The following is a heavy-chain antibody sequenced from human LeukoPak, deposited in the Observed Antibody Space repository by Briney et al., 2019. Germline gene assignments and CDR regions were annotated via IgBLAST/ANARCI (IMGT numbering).Heavy chain of an antibody. CDR3: ARGGRADYDILTGHATHYYYCGMDV. CDR2: IWYDGSNK. V-gene: IGHV3-33*01. Sequence: GGSLRLSCAASGFTFSSYGMHWVRQAPGKGLEWVAVIWYDGSNKYYADSVKGRSTISRDNSKNTLYLQMNSLRAEDTAMYYCARGGRADYDILTGHATHYYYCGMDVWGQGTTVTVSS. CDR1: GFTFSSYG. J-gene: IGHJ6*02. D-gene: IGHD3-9*01.